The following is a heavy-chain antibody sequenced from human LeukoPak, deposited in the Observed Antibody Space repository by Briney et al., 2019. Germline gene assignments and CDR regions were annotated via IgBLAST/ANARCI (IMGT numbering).Heavy chain of an antibody. V-gene: IGHV1-69*04. CDR3: ARANSWDYTFDY. CDR2: IIPILGIA. D-gene: IGHD1-7*01. Sequence: SVKVSCKASGGTFSSYAISWVRQAPGQGLEWMGRIIPILGIANYAQKFQGRVTITADKSTSTAYMELSSLRSEDTAVYYCARANSWDYTFDYWGQGTLVTVSS. CDR1: GGTFSSYA. J-gene: IGHJ4*02.